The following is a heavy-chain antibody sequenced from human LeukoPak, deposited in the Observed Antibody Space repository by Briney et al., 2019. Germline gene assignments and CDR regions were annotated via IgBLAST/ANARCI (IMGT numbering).Heavy chain of an antibody. J-gene: IGHJ4*02. V-gene: IGHV3-7*05. Sequence: TGGSLRLSCAASGFPFDTYWMSWVRQAPGKGLEWVANIKHDESEESYVDSVKGRFTISRDNAQKSLYLQMKSLRAEDTAVYYCARISVHYGDLFDCWGQGTLVTVSS. D-gene: IGHD4-17*01. CDR3: ARISVHYGDLFDC. CDR2: IKHDESEE. CDR1: GFPFDTYW.